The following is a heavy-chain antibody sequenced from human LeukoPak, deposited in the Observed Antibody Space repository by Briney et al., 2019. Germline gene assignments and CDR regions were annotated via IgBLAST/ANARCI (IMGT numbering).Heavy chain of an antibody. V-gene: IGHV3-23*01. CDR2: ISGSGGST. J-gene: IGHJ4*02. Sequence: PGGSLRLSCAASGFTFSSYAMSWVRQAPGKGLEWVSAISGSGGSTYYADSVKGRFTISRDNSKNTLYLQMNSLRAEDTAVYYCAKVRIVVVIKGDFDYWGQGTLVTVSS. CDR1: GFTFSSYA. D-gene: IGHD3-22*01. CDR3: AKVRIVVVIKGDFDY.